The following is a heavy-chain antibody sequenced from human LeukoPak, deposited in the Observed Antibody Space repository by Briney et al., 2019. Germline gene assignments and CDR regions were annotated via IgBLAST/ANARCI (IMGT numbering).Heavy chain of an antibody. CDR3: ARSGRYPYYFDY. V-gene: IGHV5-51*01. CDR1: GCNFPSYW. CDR2: IYPANSET. D-gene: IGHD1-26*01. J-gene: IGHJ4*02. Sequence: GESLKISCESFGCNFPSYWSGWVRQMPGKGLEWVGIIYPANSETGYSPSFEGQVTISADKSTNTAYLQWSSLKASDTAIYYCARSGRYPYYFDYWGQGTLVTVSA.